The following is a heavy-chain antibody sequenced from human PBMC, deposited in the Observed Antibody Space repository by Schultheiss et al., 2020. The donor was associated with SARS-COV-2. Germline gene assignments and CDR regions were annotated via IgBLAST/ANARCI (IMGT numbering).Heavy chain of an antibody. V-gene: IGHV3-23*01. Sequence: GGSLRLSCAASGFSFSNTWMSWVRQAPGKGLEWVSGISGSGGSTDYADSVKGRFTISRDNSKNTLYLQMSSLRAEDTAVYYCATTYYYDSSGYFGGGIDYWGQGTLVTVSS. CDR1: GFSFSNTW. CDR2: ISGSGGST. J-gene: IGHJ4*02. D-gene: IGHD3-22*01. CDR3: ATTYYYDSSGYFGGGIDY.